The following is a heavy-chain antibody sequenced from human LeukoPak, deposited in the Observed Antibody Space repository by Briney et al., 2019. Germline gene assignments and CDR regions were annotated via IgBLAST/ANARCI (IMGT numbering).Heavy chain of an antibody. D-gene: IGHD7-27*01. CDR2: IYPRGST. V-gene: IGHV4-30-2*01. Sequence: SETLSLTCAVSGGSISSGSYSWSWIRQPPGKGLGWIGYIYPRGSTYYNPSLKSRVILSLDKSANQFSLNLSSVTAADTAVYYCARFSPRAMGNYLDFWGQGTLVTVSS. CDR1: GGSISSGSYS. CDR3: ARFSPRAMGNYLDF. J-gene: IGHJ4*02.